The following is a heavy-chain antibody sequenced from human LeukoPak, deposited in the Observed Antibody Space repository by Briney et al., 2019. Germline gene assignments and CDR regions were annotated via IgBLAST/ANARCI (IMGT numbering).Heavy chain of an antibody. Sequence: PSETLSLTCTVSGDSITNYFWSGLRQPPGKGLEWVGYIYYTGNTNYKPSLKRRVTMSVDTSTNQFSLRLRSVTAADTAVYYCARGRVAYSAYYFDYWGRGTLVTVSS. CDR1: GDSITNYF. J-gene: IGHJ4*02. CDR2: IYYTGNT. D-gene: IGHD2-15*01. CDR3: ARGRVAYSAYYFDY. V-gene: IGHV4-59*01.